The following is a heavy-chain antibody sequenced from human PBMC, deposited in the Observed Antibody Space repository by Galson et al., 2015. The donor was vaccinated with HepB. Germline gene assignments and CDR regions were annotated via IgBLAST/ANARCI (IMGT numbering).Heavy chain of an antibody. CDR1: GFTFSDAW. CDR2: IKSKSDGGTQ. V-gene: IGHV3-15*01. Sequence: SLRLSCAASGFTFSDAWMSWLRQVPGKGLEWVGRIKSKSDGGTQDYGAPVKGRFTISRDDSRNTLYLQMNSLNTEDTALYYCVRDSSYWGSYGHFDYWGQGTLVTVSS. D-gene: IGHD7-27*01. J-gene: IGHJ4*02. CDR3: VRDSSYWGSYGHFDY.